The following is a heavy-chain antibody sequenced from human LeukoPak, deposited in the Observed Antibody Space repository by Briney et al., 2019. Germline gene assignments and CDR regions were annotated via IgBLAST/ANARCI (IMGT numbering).Heavy chain of an antibody. CDR3: ARADPSGSYFRY. CDR2: IYSGGST. J-gene: IGHJ4*02. CDR1: GFTVSSNY. Sequence: GGSLRLSCAASGFTVSSNYMSWVRQAPGKGLEWVSVIYSGGSTYYADSVKGRFTISRDNSKNTLYLQTNSLRAEDTAVYYCARADPSGSYFRYWGQGTLVTVSS. D-gene: IGHD1-26*01. V-gene: IGHV3-66*02.